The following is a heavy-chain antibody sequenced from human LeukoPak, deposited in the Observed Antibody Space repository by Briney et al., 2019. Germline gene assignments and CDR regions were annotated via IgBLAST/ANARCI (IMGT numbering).Heavy chain of an antibody. CDR1: GFTFDDYA. V-gene: IGHV3-9*01. J-gene: IGHJ3*02. CDR3: AKDRLITVPKLEDDVFDI. D-gene: IGHD4-17*01. Sequence: GGSLRLSCAASGFTFDDYAMHWVRQAPGKGLRWASGIGGNSGNKGYAGSVKGRFTISRDNAKSSLFLQMNSLRAEDTALYYCAKDRLITVPKLEDDVFDIWGQGTMVTVSS. CDR2: IGGNSGNK.